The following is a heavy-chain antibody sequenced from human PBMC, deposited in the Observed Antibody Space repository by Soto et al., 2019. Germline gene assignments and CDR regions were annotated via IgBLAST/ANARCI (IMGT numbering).Heavy chain of an antibody. V-gene: IGHV4-34*01. CDR2: INHSGST. D-gene: IGHD1-20*01. CDR1: GGSFSGYY. CDR3: ARGVNWNHPPAAFDI. Sequence: SETLSLTCAVYGGSFSGYYWSWIRQPPGKGLEWIGEINHSGSTNYNPSHKSRVTISVDTSKNQFSQKLSSVTAADTALYYCARGVNWNHPPAAFDIWGQGTMVTVSS. J-gene: IGHJ3*02.